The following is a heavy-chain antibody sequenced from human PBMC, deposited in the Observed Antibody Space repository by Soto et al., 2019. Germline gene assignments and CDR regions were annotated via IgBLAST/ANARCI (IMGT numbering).Heavy chain of an antibody. V-gene: IGHV1-69*13. CDR3: AKCSKTLSGHPLRLGMDV. D-gene: IGHD3-9*01. CDR1: GGTFGTYD. CDR2: ILPIFGTP. Sequence: SVKVSCKPSGGTFGTYDVDWVRQAPGQGLQWLGGILPIFGTPNYAQNFQDRVTIAADASTRTVYLYLRSLQSDDTAVYYCAKCSKTLSGHPLRLGMDVWGQGTTVTVSS. J-gene: IGHJ6*02.